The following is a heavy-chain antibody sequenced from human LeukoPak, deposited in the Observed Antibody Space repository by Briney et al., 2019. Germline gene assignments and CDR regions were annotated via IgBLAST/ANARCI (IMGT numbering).Heavy chain of an antibody. Sequence: PSETLSLTCTVSNGSITNYYWSWIWQPPGKGLEWIGYIYYSGSTNYNPSLKSRVTIPVDTSKNQFSLRLTSVSAADTAVYYCARGFGYSYGRGYDYWGQGTLVTVSS. D-gene: IGHD5-18*01. CDR2: IYYSGST. V-gene: IGHV4-59*01. CDR1: NGSITNYY. CDR3: ARGFGYSYGRGYDY. J-gene: IGHJ4*02.